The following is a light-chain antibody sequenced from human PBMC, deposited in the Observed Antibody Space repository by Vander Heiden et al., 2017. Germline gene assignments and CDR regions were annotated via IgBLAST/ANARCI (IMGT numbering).Light chain of an antibody. V-gene: IGKV1-12*01. J-gene: IGKJ2*01. CDR3: QQAYSFPYT. CDR2: AAS. Sequence: DTQMTQSPSSVSAAVGDRVTITCRASQTIRTWLAWYQQKAGKEPQLLISAASSLQRGVPSRFSGSGSGTDFTLTISSLQPEDFATYYCQQAYSFPYTFGQGTKLEIK. CDR1: QTIRTW.